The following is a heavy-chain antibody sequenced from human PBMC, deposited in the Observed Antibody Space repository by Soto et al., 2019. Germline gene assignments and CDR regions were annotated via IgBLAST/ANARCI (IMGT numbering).Heavy chain of an antibody. J-gene: IGHJ3*02. Sequence: ASVKVSCKASGYTFTSYDINWVRQATGQGLEWMGWMNPNSGNTGYAQKFQGRVTMTRNTSISTAYMELSSLRSEDTAVYYCASLLANWGGLHDAFDIWGQGTMVTVSS. CDR3: ASLLANWGGLHDAFDI. V-gene: IGHV1-8*01. CDR2: MNPNSGNT. D-gene: IGHD7-27*01. CDR1: GYTFTSYD.